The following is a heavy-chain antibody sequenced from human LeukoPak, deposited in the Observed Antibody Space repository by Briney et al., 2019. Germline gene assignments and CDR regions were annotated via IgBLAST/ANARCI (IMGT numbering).Heavy chain of an antibody. V-gene: IGHV1-2*02. CDR3: ARDYDFWSGYYFDY. CDR1: GYTFTGYY. J-gene: IGHJ4*02. CDR2: LNPNSGGA. Sequence: ASVKVSCKASGYTFTGYYMHWVRQAPGQGLEWMGWLNPNSGGANYAQKFQGRVTMTRDTSISTAYMELSRLRSDDTAVYYCARDYDFWSGYYFDYWGQGTLVTVSS. D-gene: IGHD3-3*01.